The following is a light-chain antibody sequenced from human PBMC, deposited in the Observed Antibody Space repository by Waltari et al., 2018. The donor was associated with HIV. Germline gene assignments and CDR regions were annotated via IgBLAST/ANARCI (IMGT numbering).Light chain of an antibody. Sequence: QSVLTQPPSVSGAPGQRVTIYCTGSSSTIGAGYAVHWYQQLPGTAPKLLIYGNSNRPSGVPDRFSGSKSGTSASLAITGLLAEDEADYYCQSYDSSLSVWVFGGGTKLTVL. V-gene: IGLV1-40*01. J-gene: IGLJ3*02. CDR3: QSYDSSLSVWV. CDR1: SSTIGAGYA. CDR2: GNS.